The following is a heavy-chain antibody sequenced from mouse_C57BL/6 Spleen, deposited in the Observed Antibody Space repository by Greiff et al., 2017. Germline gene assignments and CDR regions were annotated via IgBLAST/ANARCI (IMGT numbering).Heavy chain of an antibody. V-gene: IGHV1-42*01. CDR1: GYSFTGYY. CDR3: ARSITTVEWYVDV. Sequence: EVQLQQSGPELVKPGASVKISCKASGYSFTGYYMNWVKQSPEKSLEWIGEINPSTGGTTYNQKFKAKATLTVDKSSSTAYMQLKSLTSEDSAVYYCARSITTVEWYVDVWGTGTTVTVSS. J-gene: IGHJ1*03. D-gene: IGHD1-1*01. CDR2: INPSTGGT.